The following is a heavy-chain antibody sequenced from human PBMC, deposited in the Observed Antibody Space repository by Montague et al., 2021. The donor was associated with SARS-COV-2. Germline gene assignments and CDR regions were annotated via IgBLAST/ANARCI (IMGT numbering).Heavy chain of an antibody. CDR1: GFDFFNFD. CDR2: ISSSGATI. J-gene: IGHJ4*02. Sequence: SLRLSCAASGFDFFNFDMAWVRQAPGRGLDWISDISSSGATILYAYSLKGRFTISRDNIQKSLYLQMNSLRAEDTAVYYCATNKYCTLHDCLHGRHYFDHWGQGTLVTVSS. D-gene: IGHD2-8*01. V-gene: IGHV3-48*03. CDR3: ATNKYCTLHDCLHGRHYFDH.